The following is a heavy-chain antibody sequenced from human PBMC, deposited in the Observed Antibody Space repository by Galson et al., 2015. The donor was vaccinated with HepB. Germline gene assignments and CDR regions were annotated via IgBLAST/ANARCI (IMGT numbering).Heavy chain of an antibody. CDR1: GFASSRYA. Sequence: SLRLSCAASGFASSRYALNWVRQAPGKGLEWVSSISSSGNITYYADSVKGRFTISRDNSKITLYLQMNSLRAEDTALYYCAKAGNVQMPAIGVSWGQGTLVTVAS. V-gene: IGHV3-23*01. CDR2: ISSSGNIT. D-gene: IGHD2-2*02. CDR3: AKAGNVQMPAIGVS. J-gene: IGHJ5*02.